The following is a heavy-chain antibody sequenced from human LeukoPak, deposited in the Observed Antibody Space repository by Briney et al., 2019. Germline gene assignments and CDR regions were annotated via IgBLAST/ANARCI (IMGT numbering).Heavy chain of an antibody. J-gene: IGHJ4*02. CDR2: ISYDGSNK. CDR3: AKARHDYDSSGYYFDY. D-gene: IGHD3-22*01. V-gene: IGHV3-30*18. Sequence: GGSLRLSCAASGFTFSSYGMHWVRQAPGKGLEWVAVISYDGSNKYYADSVKGRFTISRDNSKNTLYLQMNSLRAEDTAVYYCAKARHDYDSSGYYFDYWGQGTLVTVSS. CDR1: GFTFSSYG.